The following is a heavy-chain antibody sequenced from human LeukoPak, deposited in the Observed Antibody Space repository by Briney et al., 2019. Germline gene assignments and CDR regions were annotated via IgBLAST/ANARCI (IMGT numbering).Heavy chain of an antibody. J-gene: IGHJ4*02. CDR3: AKSAQSSMYSGRWNPHFDY. V-gene: IGHV3-23*01. Sequence: GGSLRLSCAASGFTFSSYAMSWVRQAPGKGLEWVSAISGSGGSTYYADSVKGRFTISRDNSKNTRYLQMNSLRAEDTAVYYCAKSAQSSMYSGRWNPHFDYWGQGTLVTVSS. CDR1: GFTFSSYA. D-gene: IGHD6-13*01. CDR2: ISGSGGST.